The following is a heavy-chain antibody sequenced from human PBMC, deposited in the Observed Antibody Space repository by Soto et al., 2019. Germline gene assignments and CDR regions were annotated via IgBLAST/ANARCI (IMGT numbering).Heavy chain of an antibody. J-gene: IGHJ5*02. CDR3: ARDRPSKYNWFDP. CDR1: GGSISSGGYY. Sequence: SETLSLTCTVSGGSISSGGYYWSWIRQHPGKGLEWIGYIYYSGSTYYNPSLKSRVTISVDTSKNQFSLKLSSVTAADTAVYYCARDRPSKYNWFDPWGQGTLVTVSS. CDR2: IYYSGST. V-gene: IGHV4-31*03.